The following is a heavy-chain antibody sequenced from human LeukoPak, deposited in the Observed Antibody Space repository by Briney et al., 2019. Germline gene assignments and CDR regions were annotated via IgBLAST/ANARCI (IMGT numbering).Heavy chain of an antibody. CDR2: IYHSGST. Sequence: SETLSLTCTVSGYSISSGYYWGCIRQPPGNGLEWIGSIYHSGSTYYNPSLKSRVTISVDTSKNQFSLKLSSVTAADTAVYYCRVSSSSYFSIDYWGQGTLVTASS. V-gene: IGHV4-38-2*02. J-gene: IGHJ4*02. CDR1: GYSISSGYY. D-gene: IGHD6-13*01. CDR3: RVSSSSYFSIDY.